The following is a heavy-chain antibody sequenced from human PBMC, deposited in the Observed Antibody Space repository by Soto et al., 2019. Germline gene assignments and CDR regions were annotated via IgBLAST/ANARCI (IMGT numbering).Heavy chain of an antibody. CDR3: ARNVDTAMVSRIFFDY. CDR1: GGCFSGYY. J-gene: IGHJ4*02. Sequence: PSETLSLTCAVYGGCFSGYYWSWIRQPPGKGLEWIGEINHSGSTNYNPSLKSRVTISVDTSKNQFSLKLSSVTAADTAVYYCARNVDTAMVSRIFFDYWGQGTLVTVS. CDR2: INHSGST. V-gene: IGHV4-34*01. D-gene: IGHD5-18*01.